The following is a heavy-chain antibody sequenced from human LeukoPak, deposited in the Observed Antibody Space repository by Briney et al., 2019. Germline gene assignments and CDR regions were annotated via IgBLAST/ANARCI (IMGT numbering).Heavy chain of an antibody. CDR2: IYYSGST. V-gene: IGHV4-30-4*07. D-gene: IGHD6-13*01. CDR3: ARGPAAAGLYFDY. CDR1: GGSISRGGYS. J-gene: IGHJ4*02. Sequence: PSQTLSLTCAVSGGSISRGGYSWSWIRQPPGKGLEWIGYIYYSGSTYYNPSLKSRVTISVDTSKNQFSLKLSSVTAADTAVYYCARGPAAAGLYFDYWGQGTLVTVSS.